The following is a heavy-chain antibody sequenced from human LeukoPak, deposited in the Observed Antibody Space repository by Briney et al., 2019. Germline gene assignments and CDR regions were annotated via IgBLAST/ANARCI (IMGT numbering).Heavy chain of an antibody. D-gene: IGHD1-26*01. CDR1: GGSFSGYY. CDR2: INHSGST. J-gene: IGHJ3*02. CDR3: AREGSGSYLADAFDI. V-gene: IGHV4-34*01. Sequence: SETLSLTCAVYGGSFSGYYWNWIRQPPGKGLEWIGEINHSGSTNYNPSLKSRVTISVDTSKNQFSLKLSSVTAADTAVYYCAREGSGSYLADAFDIWGQGTMVTVSS.